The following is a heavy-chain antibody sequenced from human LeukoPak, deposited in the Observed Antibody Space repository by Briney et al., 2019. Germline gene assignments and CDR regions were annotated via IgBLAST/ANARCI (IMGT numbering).Heavy chain of an antibody. CDR2: INHSGST. D-gene: IGHD3-3*01. Sequence: PSETLSLTYAVYGGSFSGYYWSWIRQPPGKGLEWIGEINHSGSTNYNPSLKSRVTISVDTSKNQFSLKLSSVTAADTAVYYCARRGGLTIFGVVMEYYFDYWGQGTLVTVSS. CDR3: ARRGGLTIFGVVMEYYFDY. V-gene: IGHV4-34*01. CDR1: GGSFSGYY. J-gene: IGHJ4*02.